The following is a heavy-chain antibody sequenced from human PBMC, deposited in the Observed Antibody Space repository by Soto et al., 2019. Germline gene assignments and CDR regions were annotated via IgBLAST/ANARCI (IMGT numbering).Heavy chain of an antibody. CDR2: ISYDGSNK. V-gene: IGHV3-30-3*01. J-gene: IGHJ6*02. CDR3: ARDGPFVVVVAPIDHYYYYDMDV. D-gene: IGHD2-15*01. CDR1: GFTFSSYA. Sequence: QVQLVESGGGVVQPGRSLRLSCAASGFTFSSYAMHWVRQAPGKGLEWVAVISYDGSNKYYADSVQGRFTISRDNSKNTLFLEMNSLRAEDTAVYYCARDGPFVVVVAPIDHYYYYDMDVWGQGTTVTVSS.